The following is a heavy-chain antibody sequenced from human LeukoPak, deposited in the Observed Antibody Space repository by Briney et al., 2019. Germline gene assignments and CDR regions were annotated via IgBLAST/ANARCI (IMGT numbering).Heavy chain of an antibody. J-gene: IGHJ6*02. V-gene: IGHV3-30-3*01. CDR3: ARGPGYYDSRGYWL. CDR2: ISYDGSNK. Sequence: PGRSLRLSCAASGFTFSSYAMHWVRQAPGKGLEWVAVISYDGSNKYYADSVKGRFTISRDNSKNTLYLQMNSLRAEDTAVYYCARGPGYYDSRGYWLWGQGTAVTVSS. D-gene: IGHD3-22*01. CDR1: GFTFSSYA.